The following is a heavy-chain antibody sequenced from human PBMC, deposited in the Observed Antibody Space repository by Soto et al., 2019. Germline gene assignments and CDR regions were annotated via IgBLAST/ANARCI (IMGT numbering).Heavy chain of an antibody. D-gene: IGHD2-21*01. V-gene: IGHV5-51*01. CDR3: ARSIVSGLMFPPGLDV. CDR1: GYSFTSYW. J-gene: IGHJ6*02. Sequence: GESLKISCKGSGYSFTSYWIGWVRQMPGKGLEWMGIVYPADSDTRYNQSFQGQVTISADTSINTAYLQWTSLKASDTAMYYCARSIVSGLMFPPGLDVWGQGTTVTVSS. CDR2: VYPADSDT.